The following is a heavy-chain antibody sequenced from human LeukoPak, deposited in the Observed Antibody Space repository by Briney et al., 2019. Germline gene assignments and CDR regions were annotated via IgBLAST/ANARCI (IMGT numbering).Heavy chain of an antibody. D-gene: IGHD6-6*01. CDR2: IIAYFGTA. V-gene: IGHV1-69*06. CDR1: GGTFSSYA. J-gene: IGHJ4*02. CDR3: AREGRAARPMYDFYY. Sequence: ASVKVSCKASGGTFSSYAISWVRQAPGQGLEWMGGIIAYFGTANYAQKFQGRVTITADKSTSTAYMELRSLRSEDPAVYYCAREGRAARPMYDFYYWGQGNLVTVSS.